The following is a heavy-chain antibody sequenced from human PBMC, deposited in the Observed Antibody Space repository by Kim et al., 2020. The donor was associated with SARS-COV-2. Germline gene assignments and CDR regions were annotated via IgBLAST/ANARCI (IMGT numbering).Heavy chain of an antibody. J-gene: IGHJ3*02. V-gene: IGHV1-18*04. Sequence: ASVKVSCKASGYTFTSYGISWVRQAPGQGLEWMGWISAYNGNTNNAQKLQGRVTMTTDTSTSTASMERRSRRSDDTAVYYCARGCSSTSCYKRYAFDIWGQGTMVTVSS. D-gene: IGHD2-2*02. CDR1: GYTFTSYG. CDR2: ISAYNGNT. CDR3: ARGCSSTSCYKRYAFDI.